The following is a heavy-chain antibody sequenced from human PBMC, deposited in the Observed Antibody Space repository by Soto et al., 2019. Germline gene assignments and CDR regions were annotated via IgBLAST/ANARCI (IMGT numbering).Heavy chain of an antibody. Sequence: GASVKVSCKASGYTFTSYAMHWVRQAPGQRLEWMGWINAGNGNTKYSQKFQGRVTITRDTSASTAYMELSSLRSEDTAVYYCARDPGYCSGGSCYSPGHYYYYYGMDVWGQGTTVTVS. CDR1: GYTFTSYA. CDR2: INAGNGNT. J-gene: IGHJ6*02. D-gene: IGHD2-15*01. CDR3: ARDPGYCSGGSCYSPGHYYYYYGMDV. V-gene: IGHV1-3*01.